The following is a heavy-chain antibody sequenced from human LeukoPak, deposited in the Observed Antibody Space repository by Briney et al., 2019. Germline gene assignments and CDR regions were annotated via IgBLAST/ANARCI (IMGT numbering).Heavy chain of an antibody. J-gene: IGHJ4*02. Sequence: GGSLRLSCEASGFXFSSYEINWVRQAPGKGLEWVSDISSSGKTIYYADSTKGRFTVSRDNAKNSLYLQMNSLRAEDTAVYYCATTSIAAAVPGCFDYWGQGTLVTVFS. CDR3: ATTSIAAAVPGCFDY. CDR2: ISSSGKTI. D-gene: IGHD6-13*01. V-gene: IGHV3-48*03. CDR1: GFXFSSYE.